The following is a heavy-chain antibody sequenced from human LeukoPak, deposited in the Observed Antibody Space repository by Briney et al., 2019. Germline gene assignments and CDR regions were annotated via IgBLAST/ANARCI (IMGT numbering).Heavy chain of an antibody. J-gene: IGHJ4*02. Sequence: GGSLRLSCAASGFTFSDYYMSWIRRAPGKGLEGVSYISSSGSTIYYADSVKGRFTISRDNAKNSLYLQMNSLRAEDTAVYYCARDRPVAGTDYWGQGTLVTVSS. CDR1: GFTFSDYY. CDR2: ISSSGSTI. V-gene: IGHV3-11*01. D-gene: IGHD6-19*01. CDR3: ARDRPVAGTDY.